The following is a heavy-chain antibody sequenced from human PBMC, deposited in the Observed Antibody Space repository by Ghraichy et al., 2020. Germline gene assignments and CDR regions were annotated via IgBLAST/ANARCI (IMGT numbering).Heavy chain of an antibody. CDR3: AKGRDIVVVPAAMLYYGMDV. Sequence: GESLNISCAASGFTFSSYAMSWVRQAPGKGLEWVSAISGSGGSTYYADSVKGRFTISRDNSKNTLYLQMNSLRAEDTAVYYCAKGRDIVVVPAAMLYYGMDVWGQGTTVTVSS. J-gene: IGHJ6*02. CDR2: ISGSGGST. V-gene: IGHV3-23*01. CDR1: GFTFSSYA. D-gene: IGHD2-2*01.